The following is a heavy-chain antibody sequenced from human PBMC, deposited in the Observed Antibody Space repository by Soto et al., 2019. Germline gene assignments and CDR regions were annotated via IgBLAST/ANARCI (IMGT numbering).Heavy chain of an antibody. CDR1: GGTFSSYA. CDR2: IIPIFGTA. D-gene: IGHD6-6*01. CDR3: ARVRIAPRVYYYYGMDV. V-gene: IGHV1-69*01. Sequence: QVQLVQSGAEVKKPGSSVKVSCKASGGTFSSYAISWVRQAPGQGLEWMGGIIPIFGTANYAQKFQGRVTITADESTTTAYMELRSRRSEDTAWYYCARVRIAPRVYYYYGMDVWGQGTTVTVSS. J-gene: IGHJ6*02.